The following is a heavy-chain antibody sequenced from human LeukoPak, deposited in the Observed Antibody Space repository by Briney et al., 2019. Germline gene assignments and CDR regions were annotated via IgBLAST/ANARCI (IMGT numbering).Heavy chain of an antibody. V-gene: IGHV3-23*01. Sequence: PGGSLRLSCAASGYTFSSYAMSWVRQAPGKGLEWVSGLSGYGSTTYYADSVKGRFTTSRDNFKNTLYMQMNSLRVEDTAIYYCAKERDSSSPHWGQGTLVTVSS. J-gene: IGHJ4*02. CDR2: LSGYGSTT. D-gene: IGHD6-6*01. CDR1: GYTFSSYA. CDR3: AKERDSSSPH.